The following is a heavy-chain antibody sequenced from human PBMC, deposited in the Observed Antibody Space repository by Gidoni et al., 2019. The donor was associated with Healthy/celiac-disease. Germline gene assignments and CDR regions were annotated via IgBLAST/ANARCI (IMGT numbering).Heavy chain of an antibody. V-gene: IGHV1-58*01. Sequence: RGQRLEWIGWIVVGSGNTNYAQKFQERVTITRDMSTSTAYMELSSLRSEDTAVYYCAASLVESYCSSTSCTFADYYYYGMDVWGQGTTVTVSS. CDR2: IVVGSGNT. CDR3: AASLVESYCSSTSCTFADYYYYGMDV. D-gene: IGHD2-2*01. J-gene: IGHJ6*02.